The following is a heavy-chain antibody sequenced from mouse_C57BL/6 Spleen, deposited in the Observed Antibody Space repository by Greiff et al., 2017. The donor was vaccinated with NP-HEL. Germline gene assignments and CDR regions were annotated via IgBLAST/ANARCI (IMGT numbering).Heavy chain of an antibody. CDR1: GFNIKDYY. CDR3: ARWVTTVVPYFDY. V-gene: IGHV14-2*01. D-gene: IGHD1-1*01. CDR2: IDPEDGET. J-gene: IGHJ2*01. Sequence: VQLQQSGAELVKPGASVKLSCTASGFNIKDYYMHWVKQRTEQGLEWIGRIDPEDGETKSAPKFPGKATITADTSSNTAYLQLSSLTSEDTAVYYCARWVTTVVPYFDYWGQGTTLTVSS.